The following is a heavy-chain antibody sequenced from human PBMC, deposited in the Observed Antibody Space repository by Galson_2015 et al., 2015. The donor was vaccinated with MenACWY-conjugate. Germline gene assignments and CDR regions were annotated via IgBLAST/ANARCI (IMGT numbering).Heavy chain of an antibody. D-gene: IGHD2-21*01. J-gene: IGHJ6*02. V-gene: IGHV3-7*03. CDR2: IKQDGSAT. CDR1: GFTISSYW. Sequence: ALRLSCAAPGFTISSYWMTWVRQAPGKGLEWVANIKQDGSATYYVDSVKGRFTISRDNAKNSLYLQVSSLRVEDTAVYYCTRQPESYSHGMDVWVQGTTVTVSS. CDR3: TRQPESYSHGMDV.